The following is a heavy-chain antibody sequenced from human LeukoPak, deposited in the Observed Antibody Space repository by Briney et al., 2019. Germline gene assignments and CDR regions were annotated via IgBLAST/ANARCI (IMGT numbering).Heavy chain of an antibody. D-gene: IGHD3-10*01. CDR3: AMGSGSYSDFDY. Sequence: GGSLRLSCAASGFTFSSYAMHWVRQAPGKGLEWVAFIRYDGGNKYYADSVKGRFTISRDNSKNTLYLQMNSLRTEDTAVYYCAMGSGSYSDFDYWGQGTLVTVSS. V-gene: IGHV3-30*02. CDR2: IRYDGGNK. CDR1: GFTFSSYA. J-gene: IGHJ4*02.